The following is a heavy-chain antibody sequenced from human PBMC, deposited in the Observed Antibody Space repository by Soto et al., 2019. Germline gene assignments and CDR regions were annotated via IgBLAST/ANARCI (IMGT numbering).Heavy chain of an antibody. D-gene: IGHD2-2*01. CDR3: ARDRSHIVVVPAAHPSYYGMDV. V-gene: IGHV1-69*13. J-gene: IGHJ6*02. CDR1: GGTFSSYA. CDR2: IIPIFGTA. Sequence: ASVKVSCKASGGTFSSYAISWVRQAPGQGLEWMGGIIPIFGTANYAQKFQGRVTITADESTSTAYMELSSLRSEDTAVYYCARDRSHIVVVPAAHPSYYGMDVWGQGTTVTVSS.